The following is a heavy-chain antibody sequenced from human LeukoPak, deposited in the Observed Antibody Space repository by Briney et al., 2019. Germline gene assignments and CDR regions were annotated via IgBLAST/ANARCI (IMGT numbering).Heavy chain of an antibody. CDR1: GFSFSSYP. V-gene: IGHV3-7*01. CDR2: IKQDGSEK. CDR3: ARAPWSGFPEGAGASDI. D-gene: IGHD3-3*01. Sequence: GGSLRLSCAASGFSFSSYPMSWVRQAPGKGLEWVAHIKQDGSEKYYVDSVKGRFTFSRDNVKNSLYLQMNSLRAEDTAVYYCARAPWSGFPEGAGASDIWGQGTMVTVSS. J-gene: IGHJ3*02.